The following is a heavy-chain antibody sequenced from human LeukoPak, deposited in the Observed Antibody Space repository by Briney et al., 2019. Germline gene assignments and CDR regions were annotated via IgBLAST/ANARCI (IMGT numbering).Heavy chain of an antibody. V-gene: IGHV3-23*01. Sequence: GGSLRPSCAASGFTFSSYAMSWVRQAPGKGLEWVSAISGSGGSTYYADSVKGRFTISRDNSKNTLYLQMNSLRAEDTAVYCCAKDRTITMIALAFDIWGQGTMVTVSS. J-gene: IGHJ3*02. CDR1: GFTFSSYA. CDR2: ISGSGGST. D-gene: IGHD3-22*01. CDR3: AKDRTITMIALAFDI.